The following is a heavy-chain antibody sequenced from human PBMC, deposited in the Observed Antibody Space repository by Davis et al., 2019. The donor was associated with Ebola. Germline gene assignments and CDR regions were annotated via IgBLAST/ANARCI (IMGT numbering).Heavy chain of an antibody. CDR3: VRFGYGAY. CDR1: NGSISSHY. CDR2: IYNSGRT. D-gene: IGHD3-22*01. Sequence: PSETLSLTCTVSNGSISSHYWNWIRQPPGKGLEWIGIIYNSGRTNYNPSLKSRVTISADMSKNQFSLKLRSVTAADTAVYYCVRFGYGAYWGQGTLVTVSS. J-gene: IGHJ4*02. V-gene: IGHV4-59*11.